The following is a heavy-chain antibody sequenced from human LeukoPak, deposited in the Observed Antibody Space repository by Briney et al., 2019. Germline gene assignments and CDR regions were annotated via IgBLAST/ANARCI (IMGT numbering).Heavy chain of an antibody. D-gene: IGHD6-6*01. CDR2: INHSGST. V-gene: IGHV4-34*01. Sequence: SETLSLTCAVYGGSFSGYYWSWIRQPPGKGLEWIGEINHSGSTNYNPSLKSRVTTSVDTSKNQFSLKLSSVTAADTAAYYCATGQLGRPDYWGQGTLVTVSS. CDR3: ATGQLGRPDY. CDR1: GGSFSGYY. J-gene: IGHJ4*02.